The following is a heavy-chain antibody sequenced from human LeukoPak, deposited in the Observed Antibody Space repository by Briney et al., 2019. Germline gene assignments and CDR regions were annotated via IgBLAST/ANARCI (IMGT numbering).Heavy chain of an antibody. CDR2: IYYSGNT. J-gene: IGHJ4*02. CDR1: GGSISSGSYY. D-gene: IGHD6-13*01. CDR3: ARERAAGNPSHLDY. Sequence: SETLSLTCTVSGGSISSGSYYWSWIRQPAGKGLEWIVYIYYSGNTYYNPSLKSRVTISLDTSKNQFSLKMNSMTAADTAVYYCARERAAGNPSHLDYWGQGSLVTVSS. V-gene: IGHV4-61*10.